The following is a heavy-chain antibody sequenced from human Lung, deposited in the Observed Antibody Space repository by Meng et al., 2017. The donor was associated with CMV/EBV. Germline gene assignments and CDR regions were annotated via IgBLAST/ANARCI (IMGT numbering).Heavy chain of an antibody. CDR2: INPNSGGT. J-gene: IGHJ6*02. V-gene: IGHV1-2*02. D-gene: IGHD6-13*01. CDR1: GYTFTGYY. CDR3: ARDGLALTQQLVPYGMDV. Sequence: APVKVSCKASGYTFTGYYMHWVRQAPGQGLEWMGWINPNSGGTNYAQKFQGRVTMTRDTSISTAYMELSRVKSDDTAVYYCARDGLALTQQLVPYGMDVWGQGTTVTVSS.